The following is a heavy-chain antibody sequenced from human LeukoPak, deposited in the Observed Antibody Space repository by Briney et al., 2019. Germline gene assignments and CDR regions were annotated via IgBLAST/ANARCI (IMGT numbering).Heavy chain of an antibody. Sequence: SVKVSCKASGGTFSSYAISWVQQAPGQGLEWMGGIIPIFGTANYAQKFQGRVTITTDESTSTAYMELSSLRSEDTAVYYCARGPVTYYYDSSGYYCDYWGQGTLSPSPQ. V-gene: IGHV1-69*05. D-gene: IGHD3-22*01. CDR3: ARGPVTYYYDSSGYYCDY. J-gene: IGHJ4*02. CDR1: GGTFSSYA. CDR2: IIPIFGTA.